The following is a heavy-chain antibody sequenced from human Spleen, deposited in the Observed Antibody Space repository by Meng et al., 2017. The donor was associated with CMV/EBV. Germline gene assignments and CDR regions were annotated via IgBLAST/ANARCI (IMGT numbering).Heavy chain of an antibody. V-gene: IGHV1-2*02. Sequence: ASVKVSCKASGYTFTAHYIHWVRQAPGQGLEWMGWINPKSGGTHFAQKFQGRVTMTRDTSISTAFMDLNRLISDDTAIYYCARDSPAYCSGASCYGFDYWGQGTLVTVSS. CDR3: ARDSPAYCSGASCYGFDY. J-gene: IGHJ4*02. CDR2: INPKSGGT. CDR1: GYTFTAHY. D-gene: IGHD2-15*01.